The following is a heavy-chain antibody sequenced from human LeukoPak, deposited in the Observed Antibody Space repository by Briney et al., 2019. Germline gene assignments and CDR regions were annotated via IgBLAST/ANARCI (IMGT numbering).Heavy chain of an antibody. J-gene: IGHJ4*02. CDR3: ARAGLLWFGESYFDY. D-gene: IGHD3-10*01. CDR1: GFTFSSYW. V-gene: IGHV3-7*01. Sequence: GGSLRLSCAASGFTFSSYWMTWVRQAPGKGLEWVANIKEDGSEKHYGDSVKGRFTISRDNAKNSLYLQMTGLRAEDTAVYYCARAGLLWFGESYFDYWGQGTLVTVSS. CDR2: IKEDGSEK.